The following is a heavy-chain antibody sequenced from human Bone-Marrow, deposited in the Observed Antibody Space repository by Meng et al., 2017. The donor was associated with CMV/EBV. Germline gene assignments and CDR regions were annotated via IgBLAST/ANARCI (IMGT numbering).Heavy chain of an antibody. CDR2: IGNDWSNK. CDR3: ARGEGAAYGPVGYYVDY. J-gene: IGHJ4*02. D-gene: IGHD1-26*01. V-gene: IGHV3-30*02. Sequence: GGSLRLSCAASGFTFSSYGMHWVRQAPGKGLEWVAVIGNDWSNKYYADSVKGRFTISRDNSKNTLYLQMNSLRAEDTAVYYWARGEGAAYGPVGYYVDYWGQGKLVTVSS. CDR1: GFTFSSYG.